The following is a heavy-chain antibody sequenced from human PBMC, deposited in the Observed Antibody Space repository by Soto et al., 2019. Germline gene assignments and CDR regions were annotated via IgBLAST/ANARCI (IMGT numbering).Heavy chain of an antibody. CDR3: ARNSSRVKFDY. D-gene: IGHD6-13*01. J-gene: IGHJ4*02. CDR2: ISYDGSNK. CDR1: GFTFSSYA. V-gene: IGHV3-30-3*01. Sequence: GGSLRLSCTASGFTFSSYAMHWVRQAPGKGLEWVAVISYDGSNKYYADSVKGRFTISRDNSKNTLYLQMNSLRAEDTAVYYCARNSSRVKFDYWGQGTLVTVPQ.